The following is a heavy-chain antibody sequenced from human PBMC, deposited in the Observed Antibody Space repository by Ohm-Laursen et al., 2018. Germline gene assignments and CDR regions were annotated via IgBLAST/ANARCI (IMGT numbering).Heavy chain of an antibody. Sequence: SLRLSCAASGFTFSSYGMHWVRQAPGKGLEWVTLISYDGSNKYYADSVKGRFTISRDNSKNTLYLQMNSLRAEDTAVYYCARGPSGTATIGRGQGTLVTVSS. D-gene: IGHD5-24*01. CDR3: ARGPSGTATIG. J-gene: IGHJ4*02. CDR2: ISYDGSNK. CDR1: GFTFSSYG. V-gene: IGHV3-33*05.